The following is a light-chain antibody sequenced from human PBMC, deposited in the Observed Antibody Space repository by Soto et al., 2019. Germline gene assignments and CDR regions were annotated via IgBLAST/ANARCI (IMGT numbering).Light chain of an antibody. J-gene: IGKJ1*01. V-gene: IGKV1-39*01. Sequence: DIQMTQSPTSLSASVGDRVTIACRASQFIDSYLNWYQQKPGKAPKLLIYAASSLQGGVSSRFSGSGSGTDFTLTINSLQPEDFATYYCQQSYSTTRTFGQGTKVDIK. CDR1: QFIDSY. CDR2: AAS. CDR3: QQSYSTTRT.